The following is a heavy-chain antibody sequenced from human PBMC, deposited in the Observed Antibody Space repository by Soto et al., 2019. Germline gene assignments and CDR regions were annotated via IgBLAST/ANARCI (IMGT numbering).Heavy chain of an antibody. D-gene: IGHD3-10*01. CDR1: GFTFSGSA. CDR3: TRHEYGSGYGMDV. V-gene: IGHV3-73*01. J-gene: IGHJ6*02. CDR2: IRSKANSYAT. Sequence: GGSLRLSCAASGFTFSGSAMHWVRQASGKGLEWVGRIRSKANSYATAYAAWVKGRFTISRDDSKNTAYLQMNSLKTEDTAVYYCTRHEYGSGYGMDVWGQGTTVTVSS.